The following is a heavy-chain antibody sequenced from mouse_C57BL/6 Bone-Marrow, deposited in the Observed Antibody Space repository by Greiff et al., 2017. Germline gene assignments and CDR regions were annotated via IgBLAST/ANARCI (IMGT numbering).Heavy chain of an antibody. CDR1: GYTFTSYD. V-gene: IGHV1-85*01. CDR3: ALRSWFAY. J-gene: IGHJ3*01. D-gene: IGHD1-1*01. Sequence: VKLQASGPELVKPGASVKLSCKASGYTFTSYDINWVKQRPGPGLEWIGWIYPRDGSTKYNEKFKGKATLTVDTSSSTAYMELHSLTSEDSAVYFCALRSWFAYWGQGTLVTVSA. CDR2: IYPRDGST.